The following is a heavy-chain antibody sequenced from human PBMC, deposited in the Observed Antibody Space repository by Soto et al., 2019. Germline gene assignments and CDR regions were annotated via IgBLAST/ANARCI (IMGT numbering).Heavy chain of an antibody. CDR3: ARVGGFGATTIDY. D-gene: IGHD3-10*01. J-gene: IGHJ4*02. CDR1: GGSISRGDYY. Sequence: SETLSLTCTVSGGSISRGDYYWSWIRQPPGKGLEWIGYIYYSGSTYYNPSLKSRVTISVDTSKNQFSLKLSSVTAADTAVYYCARVGGFGATTIDYWGQGTLVTV. CDR2: IYYSGST. V-gene: IGHV4-30-4*01.